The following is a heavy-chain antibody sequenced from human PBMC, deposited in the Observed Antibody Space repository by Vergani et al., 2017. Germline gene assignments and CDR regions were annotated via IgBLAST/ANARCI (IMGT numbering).Heavy chain of an antibody. Sequence: EVHLLESGGGLVQSGGSLRLSCAASGFTFSNSAVSWVRQAPGRGLAWVANIKYDGSKKNYVDSVKGRFTISRDNAKNSLYLQMDSLKVEDTALYYCAKDIRLASGAFDIWGQGTMVTVSS. J-gene: IGHJ3*02. CDR1: GFTFSNSA. V-gene: IGHV3-7*03. CDR2: IKYDGSKK. CDR3: AKDIRLASGAFDI. D-gene: IGHD3-9*01.